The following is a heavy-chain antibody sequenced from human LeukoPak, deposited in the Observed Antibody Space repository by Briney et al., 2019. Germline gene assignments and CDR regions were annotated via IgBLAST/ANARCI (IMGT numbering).Heavy chain of an antibody. V-gene: IGHV4-61*02. J-gene: IGHJ4*02. CDR1: GGSIRSGSYY. CDR2: MYTSGTT. Sequence: PSETLSLTCTVSGGSIRSGSYYWNWIRQPAGKGLEWIGRMYTSGTTNYNPSLKSRATISVDTSKNQFSLKLSSVTAADTAVYYCARTASGYYLFDYWGQGTLVTVSS. D-gene: IGHD3-22*01. CDR3: ARTASGYYLFDY.